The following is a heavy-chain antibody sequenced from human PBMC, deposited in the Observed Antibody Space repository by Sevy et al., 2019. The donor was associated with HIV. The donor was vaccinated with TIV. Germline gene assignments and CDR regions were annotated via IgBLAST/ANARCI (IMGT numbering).Heavy chain of an antibody. CDR3: ASQVYYDILTSFDY. CDR2: IIPIFGTA. J-gene: IGHJ4*02. CDR1: GGTFSSYA. V-gene: IGHV1-69*13. Sequence: ASVKVSCKASGGTFSSYAISWVRQAPGQGLEWMGGIIPIFGTANYAQKFQGRVTITADESMSTAYMELSSLRSEDTAVYYCASQVYYDILTSFDYWGQGTLVTVSS. D-gene: IGHD3-9*01.